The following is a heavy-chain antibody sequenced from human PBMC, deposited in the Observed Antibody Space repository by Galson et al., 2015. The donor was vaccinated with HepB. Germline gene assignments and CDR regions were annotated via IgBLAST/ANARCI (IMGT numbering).Heavy chain of an antibody. V-gene: IGHV1-18*01. Sequence: SVKASCKASGYTFTRYGISWVRQAPGQGLEWVGWISTYTGNSKYAQKVRGRVTMTTDTATSTAYMELRSLRSDDTAVYYCARGGGSGDYDYYYYMDVWGKGTTVTVSS. CDR2: ISTYTGNS. D-gene: IGHD6-19*01. CDR1: GYTFTRYG. J-gene: IGHJ6*03. CDR3: ARGGGSGDYDYYYYMDV.